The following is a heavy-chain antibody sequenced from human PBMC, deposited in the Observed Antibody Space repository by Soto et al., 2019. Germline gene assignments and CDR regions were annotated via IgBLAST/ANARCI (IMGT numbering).Heavy chain of an antibody. J-gene: IGHJ6*03. CDR1: GYTFTSYA. CDR3: ARGGARDYYYYMDV. Sequence: QVQLVQSGAEVKKPGASVKVSCKASGYTFTSYAMHWVRQAPGQRLEWMGWINAGNGNTKYSQKFRGRVTITRDTSASTAYMELSSLRSEDTAVYYCARGGARDYYYYMDVWGKGTTVTVSS. CDR2: INAGNGNT. V-gene: IGHV1-3*01.